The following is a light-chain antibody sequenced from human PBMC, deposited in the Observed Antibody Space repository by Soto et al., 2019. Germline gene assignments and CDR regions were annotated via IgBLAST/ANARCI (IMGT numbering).Light chain of an antibody. V-gene: IGKV3-20*01. CDR2: GAS. CDR1: SVSSSY. CDR3: QHYGTSPFT. J-gene: IGKJ3*01. Sequence: EIVLTQSPGTLSLSPGERATLSCRASSVSSSYLAWYQQKPGHTPRLLIYGASSMATGIPDRFSGSGSGTDFTLTISRLEPEDFAVYYCQHYGTSPFTFGPGTKGDIK.